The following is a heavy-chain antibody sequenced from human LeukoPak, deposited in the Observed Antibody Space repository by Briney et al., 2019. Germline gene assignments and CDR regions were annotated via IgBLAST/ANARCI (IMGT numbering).Heavy chain of an antibody. Sequence: PGGSLRLSCAASGFTFSSYTMHWVRQAPGQGLEWMGWINPNSGGTNYAQKFQGRVTMTRDTSISTAYMKLSRLRSDDTAVYYCARSKGTAAAYPDYWGQGTLVTVSS. V-gene: IGHV1-2*02. CDR2: INPNSGGT. J-gene: IGHJ4*02. CDR1: GFTFSSYT. CDR3: ARSKGTAAAYPDY. D-gene: IGHD2-2*01.